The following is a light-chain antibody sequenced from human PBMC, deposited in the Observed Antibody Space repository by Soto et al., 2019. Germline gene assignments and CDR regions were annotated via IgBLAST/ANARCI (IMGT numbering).Light chain of an antibody. CDR3: QQYNSYSWT. V-gene: IGKV1-5*01. CDR1: QNIGRW. Sequence: DIQMTQSTATLSASMGARVTISWGASQNIGRWLAWYQQKKGTAPNLLIYHASNLRGGVPSRFSGGGYGTEFNLTISSLQTDDIATYSCQQYNSYSWTFGQGTKVDIK. J-gene: IGKJ1*01. CDR2: HAS.